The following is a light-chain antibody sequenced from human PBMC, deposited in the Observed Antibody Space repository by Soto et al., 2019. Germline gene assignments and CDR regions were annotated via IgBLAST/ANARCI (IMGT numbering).Light chain of an antibody. CDR3: QQYNNWPLT. J-gene: IGKJ4*01. Sequence: EIVMTQSPATLSVSPGERATLSCRASQSVSSNLAWYQQKPGQPPRLLIYGASTRATGIPARFSGSGSGTEFTLTLSSLQSEDFAVYYCQQYNNWPLTFGGGTKGEIK. CDR2: GAS. V-gene: IGKV3-15*01. CDR1: QSVSSN.